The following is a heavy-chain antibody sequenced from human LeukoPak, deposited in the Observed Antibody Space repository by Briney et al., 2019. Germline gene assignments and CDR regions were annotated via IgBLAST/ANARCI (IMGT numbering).Heavy chain of an antibody. CDR3: AKDYMAMVRGVIGYFDY. V-gene: IGHV3-9*01. D-gene: IGHD3-10*01. Sequence: GGSLRLSCAASGFTFSNYAMSWVRQAPGKGLEWVSGISWNSGSIGYADSVKGRFTISRDNAKNSLYLQMNSLRAEDTALYYCAKDYMAMVRGVIGYFDYWGQGTLVTVSS. CDR2: ISWNSGSI. CDR1: GFTFSNYA. J-gene: IGHJ4*02.